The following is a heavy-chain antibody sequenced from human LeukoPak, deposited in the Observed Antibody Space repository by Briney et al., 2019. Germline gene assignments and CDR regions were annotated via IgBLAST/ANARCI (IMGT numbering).Heavy chain of an antibody. CDR3: AKRGLISSGYSNWFDF. CDR2: ISSSGTST. CDR1: GFTFSSYG. V-gene: IGHV3-23*01. J-gene: IGHJ5*01. D-gene: IGHD3-22*01. Sequence: PGGSLRLSCAASGFTFSSYGMSWVRQAPGKGLEWVSAISSSGTSTYYADSVKGRFTISRDNSKNTLYLQMNSLRAEDTAVYYCAKRGLISSGYSNWFDFWGQGTLVTVSS.